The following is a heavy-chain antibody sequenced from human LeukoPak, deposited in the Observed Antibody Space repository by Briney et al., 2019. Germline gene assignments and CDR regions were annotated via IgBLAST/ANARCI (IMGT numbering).Heavy chain of an antibody. CDR2: ISYDGSNK. D-gene: IGHD6-13*01. Sequence: GGSLRLSCAATGFTFSSYGMHWVRQAPGKGLEWVAVISYDGSNKYYADSVKGRFTISRDNSKNTLYLQMNSLRAEDTAVYYCAKDRWRAGYFDYWGQGTLVTVSS. J-gene: IGHJ4*02. V-gene: IGHV3-30*18. CDR1: GFTFSSYG. CDR3: AKDRWRAGYFDY.